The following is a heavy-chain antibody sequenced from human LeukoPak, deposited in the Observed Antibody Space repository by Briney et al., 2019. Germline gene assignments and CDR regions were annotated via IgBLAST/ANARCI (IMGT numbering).Heavy chain of an antibody. V-gene: IGHV3-30*18. CDR3: AKLSDWYGGNPLGY. CDR2: ISYDGSNK. CDR1: GFTFSSYA. J-gene: IGHJ4*02. D-gene: IGHD4-23*01. Sequence: EGSLRLSCAASGFTFSSYAMHWVRQAPGKGLEWVAVISYDGSNKYYADSVKGRFTISRDNSKNTLYLQMNSLRAEDTAVYYCAKLSDWYGGNPLGYWGRGTLVTVSS.